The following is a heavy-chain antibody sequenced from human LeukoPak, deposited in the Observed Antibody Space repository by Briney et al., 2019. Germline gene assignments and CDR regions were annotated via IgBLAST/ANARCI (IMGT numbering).Heavy chain of an antibody. CDR1: GFTFSSYA. V-gene: IGHV3-23*01. Sequence: PGGSLRLSCAASGFTFSSYAMSWVRQAPGKGLEWVSAISGSGGSTYYADSVKGRFTISRDNSKNTLYLQMNSLRAQDTAVYYCAKPPPAAGIVYYFDYWGQGTLVTVSS. CDR3: AKPPPAAGIVYYFDY. D-gene: IGHD6-13*01. J-gene: IGHJ4*02. CDR2: ISGSGGST.